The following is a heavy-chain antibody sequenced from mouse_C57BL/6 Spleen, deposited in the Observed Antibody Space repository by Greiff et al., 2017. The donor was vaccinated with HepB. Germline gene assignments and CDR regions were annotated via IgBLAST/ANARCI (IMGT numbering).Heavy chain of an antibody. Sequence: QVQLKQPGAELVRPGSSVKLSCKASGYTFTSYWMHWVKQRPIQGLEWIGNIDPSDSETHYNQKFKDKATLTVDKSSSTAYMQLSSLTSEDSAVYYCARGDYGGSYYFDYWGQGTTLTVSS. CDR1: GYTFTSYW. CDR2: IDPSDSET. D-gene: IGHD2-4*01. V-gene: IGHV1-52*01. J-gene: IGHJ2*01. CDR3: ARGDYGGSYYFDY.